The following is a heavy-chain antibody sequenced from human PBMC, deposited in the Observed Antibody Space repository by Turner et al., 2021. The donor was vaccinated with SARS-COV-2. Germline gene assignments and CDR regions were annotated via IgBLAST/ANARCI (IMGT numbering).Heavy chain of an antibody. CDR3: ASPSVDFWSGSYYGMDV. Sequence: QLQLQESGPGLVKHSETLSLPCTVSGGSISSSSYYWGWIRQPPGKGLEWIGSIYYSGSTYYNPSLKSRVTISVDTSKNQFSLKLSSVTAADTAVYYCASPSVDFWSGSYYGMDVWGQGTTVTVSS. J-gene: IGHJ6*02. V-gene: IGHV4-39*01. D-gene: IGHD3-3*01. CDR2: IYYSGST. CDR1: GGSISSSSYY.